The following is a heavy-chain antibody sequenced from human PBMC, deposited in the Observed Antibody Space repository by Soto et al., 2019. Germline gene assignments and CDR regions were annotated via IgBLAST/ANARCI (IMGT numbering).Heavy chain of an antibody. CDR3: ARDRTPYSSGWYRRYGMDV. J-gene: IGHJ6*02. CDR2: INPNSGGT. CDR1: GYTFTGYY. V-gene: IGHV1-2*04. D-gene: IGHD6-19*01. Sequence: QVQLVQSGAEVKKPGASVKVSCKASGYTFTGYYMHWVRQAPGQGLEWMGWINPNSGGTNYAQKFQGWVTMTRDTSISTAYMELSRLRADDTAVYYCARDRTPYSSGWYRRYGMDVWGQGTTVTVSS.